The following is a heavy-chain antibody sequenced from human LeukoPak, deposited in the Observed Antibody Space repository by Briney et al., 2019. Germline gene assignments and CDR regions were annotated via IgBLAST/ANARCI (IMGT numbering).Heavy chain of an antibody. CDR1: GASISSGLYY. D-gene: IGHD6-13*01. CDR3: ASSNWLRDANFDY. V-gene: IGHV4-61*02. J-gene: IGHJ4*02. Sequence: TLSLTCTVSGASISSGLYYWDWFRQPAGKGLEWIGRIYNSGSTNYNPSLKSRVTISVDTPKNQFSLKLSSVTATDSAVYYCASSNWLRDANFDYWGQGTLVTVSS. CDR2: IYNSGST.